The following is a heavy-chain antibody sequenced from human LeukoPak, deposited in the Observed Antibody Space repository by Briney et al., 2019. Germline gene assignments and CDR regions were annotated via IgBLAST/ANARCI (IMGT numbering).Heavy chain of an antibody. Sequence: SGRSLRLSCAASGFTFSSYWMNWVRQVPGKGLVRVSRISIDGSNTNYAESVKGRFTISRDNAKNTLYLQMNSLRAEDTALYYCTREAWEFRDSFDIWGQGTMVTVSS. J-gene: IGHJ3*02. CDR2: ISIDGSNT. CDR3: TREAWEFRDSFDI. V-gene: IGHV3-74*01. CDR1: GFTFSSYW. D-gene: IGHD1-26*01.